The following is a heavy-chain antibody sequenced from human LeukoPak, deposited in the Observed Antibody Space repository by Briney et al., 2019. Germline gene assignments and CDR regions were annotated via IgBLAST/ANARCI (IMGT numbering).Heavy chain of an antibody. CDR3: ARFPLFGAAAGMRYWYFDL. Sequence: PGGSLRLSCAASGFTFSTYAMTWVRQAPGKGLEWVSAISDSGGFTYYADSVKGRFTISRDNAKNSLYLQMNSLRAEDTAVYYCARFPLFGAAAGMRYWYFDLWGRGTLVNVPS. CDR2: ISDSGGFT. D-gene: IGHD6-13*01. V-gene: IGHV3-23*01. CDR1: GFTFSTYA. J-gene: IGHJ2*01.